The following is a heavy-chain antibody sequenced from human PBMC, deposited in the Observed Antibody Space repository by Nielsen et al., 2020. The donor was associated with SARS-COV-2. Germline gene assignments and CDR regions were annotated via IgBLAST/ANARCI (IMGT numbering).Heavy chain of an antibody. Sequence: GGSLRLSCAASGFTFSSYAMTWVRQAPGKGLEWVSTIGGSGGDTFYADSVKGRFTISRDNSKSTLCLQMNSLRAEDTAVYYCARSDPNYDSSGYYGLWGQGTLVTVSS. CDR1: GFTFSSYA. CDR2: IGGSGGDT. V-gene: IGHV3-23*01. CDR3: ARSDPNYDSSGYYGL. J-gene: IGHJ4*02. D-gene: IGHD3-22*01.